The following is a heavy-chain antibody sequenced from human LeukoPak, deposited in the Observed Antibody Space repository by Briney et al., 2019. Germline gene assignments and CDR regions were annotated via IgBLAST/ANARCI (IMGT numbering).Heavy chain of an antibody. CDR1: GFTFSSYG. CDR3: AKGTSIVVVPAAPSQFDY. J-gene: IGHJ4*02. CDR2: IRYDGSNK. D-gene: IGHD2-2*01. V-gene: IGHV3-30*02. Sequence: GGSLRLSCAASGFTFSSYGMHWVRQAPGKGLEWVAFIRYDGSNKYYADSVKGRFTISRDNSKNTLYLQMNSPRAEDTAVYYCAKGTSIVVVPAAPSQFDYWGQGTLVTVSS.